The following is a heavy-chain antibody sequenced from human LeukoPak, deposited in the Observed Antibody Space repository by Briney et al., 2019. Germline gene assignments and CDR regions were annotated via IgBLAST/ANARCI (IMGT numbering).Heavy chain of an antibody. CDR1: GFTFSSYV. D-gene: IGHD6-13*01. CDR3: ATDPVVAGGIRYFEY. V-gene: IGHV3-30*04. CDR2: ISSDESHK. J-gene: IGHJ4*02. Sequence: GGSLRLSCVASGFTFSSYVMHWVRQAPGMGLEWVAVISSDESHKYHADSVKGRFTISRGNSKNTLYLQMNSLRAEDTAVYYCATDPVVAGGIRYFEYWGQGTLVTVSS.